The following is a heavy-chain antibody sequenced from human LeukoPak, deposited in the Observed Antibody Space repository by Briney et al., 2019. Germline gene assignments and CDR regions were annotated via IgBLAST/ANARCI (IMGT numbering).Heavy chain of an antibody. V-gene: IGHV3-23*01. CDR3: ANTPSQWLEEPHGTPGGNY. J-gene: IGHJ4*02. Sequence: GGSLRLSCAASGFTFSSYAMSWVRQAPGKGLEWVSAISGSGGSTYYADSVKARFTISRDNSKNTLYLQMNSLRAEDTAVYYCANTPSQWLEEPHGTPGGNYWGQGTLVTVSS. CDR2: ISGSGGST. CDR1: GFTFSSYA. D-gene: IGHD6-19*01.